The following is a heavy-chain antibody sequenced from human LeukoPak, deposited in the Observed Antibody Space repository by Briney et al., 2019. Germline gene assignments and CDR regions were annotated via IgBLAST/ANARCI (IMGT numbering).Heavy chain of an antibody. Sequence: GGSLRLSCAASGFTLSNCAMTWVRQAPGKGLEWVSGIDTKGTRTYYADFVKGRFTISRDNSKNTLFLQMNSLRAEDTAVYYCVKEVVATIPPLWGQGTLVTVSS. V-gene: IGHV3-23*01. CDR1: GFTLSNCA. CDR3: VKEVVATIPPL. D-gene: IGHD5-12*01. J-gene: IGHJ4*02. CDR2: IDTKGTRT.